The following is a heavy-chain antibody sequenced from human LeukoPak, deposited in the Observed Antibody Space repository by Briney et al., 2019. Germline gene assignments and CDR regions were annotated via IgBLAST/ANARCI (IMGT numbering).Heavy chain of an antibody. CDR2: IYYSGST. CDR1: GGSISGYY. J-gene: IGHJ4*02. D-gene: IGHD5-12*01. CDR3: ARWSPPGTSGYASLFDY. Sequence: PSETLSLTCTVSGGSISGYYWSWIWQPPGKGLEWIGYIYYSGSTNYNPSLKSRVTISVDTSKNQFSLKLCSVTAADTAVYYCARWSPPGTSGYASLFDYWGQGTLVTVSS. V-gene: IGHV4-59*08.